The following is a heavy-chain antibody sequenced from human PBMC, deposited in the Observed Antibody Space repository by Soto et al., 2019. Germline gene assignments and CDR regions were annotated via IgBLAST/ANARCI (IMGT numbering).Heavy chain of an antibody. Sequence: GGSLRLSCAASGFTFSSYAMSWVRQAPGKGLEWVSAISGSGGSTYYADSVKGRFTSSRDNSKNTLYLQMNSLRAEDTAVYYCAKDRFWSGYYTGDFDYWGQGTLVTVSS. CDR2: ISGSGGST. CDR1: GFTFSSYA. CDR3: AKDRFWSGYYTGDFDY. J-gene: IGHJ4*02. V-gene: IGHV3-23*01. D-gene: IGHD3-3*01.